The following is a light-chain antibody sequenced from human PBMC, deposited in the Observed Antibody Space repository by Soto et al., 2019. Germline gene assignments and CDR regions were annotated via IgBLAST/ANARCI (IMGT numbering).Light chain of an antibody. CDR1: QSVSSY. V-gene: IGKV3-11*01. Sequence: EIVLTQSPATLSLSPGERATLSCTASQSVSSYLAWYQQKPGQAPRLLIYDASNRATGIPARFSGSGSGTDFTLTISSLEPEDFAVYYCQQRRNWPPWTFGQGTKVDIK. CDR3: QQRRNWPPWT. J-gene: IGKJ1*01. CDR2: DAS.